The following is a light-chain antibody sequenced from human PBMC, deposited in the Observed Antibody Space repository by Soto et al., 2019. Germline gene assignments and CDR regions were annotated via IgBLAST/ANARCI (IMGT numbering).Light chain of an antibody. Sequence: QSVLTQPRSVSGSPGQSVTISCTGTSSDVGNCDYVSWYQQHPGKAPKLLIFDVTKRPSGVPDRFSGSRSGNTASLTISGLQVDDEADYYCCSYAGSNTLYVFGTGTKVTVL. CDR2: DVT. CDR1: SSDVGNCDY. V-gene: IGLV2-11*01. J-gene: IGLJ1*01. CDR3: CSYAGSNTLYV.